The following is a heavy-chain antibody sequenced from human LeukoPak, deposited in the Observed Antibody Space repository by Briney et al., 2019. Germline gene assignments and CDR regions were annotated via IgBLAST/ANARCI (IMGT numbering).Heavy chain of an antibody. CDR2: INPNSGRT. Sequence: RASVKVSCKASGYTFTGYYMHWVRQAPGQGGEWRGWINPNSGRTSYAQKFQGRVTITRDTAISTAYMELSRLRSDDTAVYYCARVDSSSSIDYWGQGTLVTVSS. D-gene: IGHD6-13*01. CDR3: ARVDSSSSIDY. J-gene: IGHJ4*02. CDR1: GYTFTGYY. V-gene: IGHV1-2*02.